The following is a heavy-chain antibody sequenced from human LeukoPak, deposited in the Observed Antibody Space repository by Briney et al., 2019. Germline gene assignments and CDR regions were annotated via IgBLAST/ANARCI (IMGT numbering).Heavy chain of an antibody. D-gene: IGHD3-10*01. V-gene: IGHV1-2*04. CDR1: GYTFTSYD. CDR2: MNPNSGGT. J-gene: IGHJ4*02. CDR3: ARESPPPYYGSGSYPDY. Sequence: GASVKVSCKASGYTFTSYDINWVRQATGQGLEWMGWMNPNSGGTNYAQKFQGWVTMTRDTSISTAYMELSRLRSDDTAVYYCARESPPPYYGSGSYPDYWGQGTLVTVSS.